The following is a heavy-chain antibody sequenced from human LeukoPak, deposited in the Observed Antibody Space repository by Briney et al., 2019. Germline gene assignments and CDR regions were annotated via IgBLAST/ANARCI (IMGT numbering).Heavy chain of an antibody. CDR3: ARRLELPYYYYGMDV. CDR1: GYTFTSYD. Sequence: ASVKVSCKASGYTFTSYDINWVRQATGQGLEWMGWMNPNSGNTGYAQKFQGTVTMTRNTSISTAYMELSSLRSEDTAVYYCARRLELPYYYYGMDVWGQGTTVTVSS. J-gene: IGHJ6*02. V-gene: IGHV1-8*01. D-gene: IGHD3-10*01. CDR2: MNPNSGNT.